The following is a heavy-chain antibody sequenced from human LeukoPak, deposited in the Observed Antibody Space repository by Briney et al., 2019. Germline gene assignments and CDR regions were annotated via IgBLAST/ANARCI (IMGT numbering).Heavy chain of an antibody. D-gene: IGHD6-6*01. CDR3: ARACSSSRGDNWFDP. Sequence: GASVKVSCKASGYTFTSYDINWVQQATGQGLEWMGWMYPNSGNTGYAQKFQGRVTMTRNTSISTAYMELSSLRSEHSAVYYCARACSSSRGDNWFDPWGQGTLVTVSS. CDR1: GYTFTSYD. CDR2: MYPNSGNT. J-gene: IGHJ5*02. V-gene: IGHV1-8*01.